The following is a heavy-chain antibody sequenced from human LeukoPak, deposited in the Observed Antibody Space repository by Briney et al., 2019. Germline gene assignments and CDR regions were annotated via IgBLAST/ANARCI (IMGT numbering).Heavy chain of an antibody. J-gene: IGHJ4*02. V-gene: IGHV1-69*04. CDR3: ARETIGTPTYYFDY. CDR2: IIPILGIA. CDR1: GGTFSSYA. Sequence: GTSVKVSCKASGGTFSSYAISRVRQAPGQGLEWMGRIIPILGIANYAQKFQGRVTITADKSTSTAYMELSSLRSEDTAVYYCARETIGTPTYYFDYWGQGTLVTVSS. D-gene: IGHD3-9*01.